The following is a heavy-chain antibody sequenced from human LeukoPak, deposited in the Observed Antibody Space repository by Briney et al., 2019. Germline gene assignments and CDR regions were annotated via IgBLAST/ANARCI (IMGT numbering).Heavy chain of an antibody. Sequence: PGGSLRLSCAASGFTFSSYWMSWVCQAPGKGLEWVANIKQDGSEKYYVDSVKGRFTISRDNAKNSLYLQMNSLRAEDTAVYYCARVEGSSSWYTFDYWGQGTLVTVSS. CDR2: IKQDGSEK. D-gene: IGHD6-13*01. J-gene: IGHJ4*02. V-gene: IGHV3-7*01. CDR3: ARVEGSSSWYTFDY. CDR1: GFTFSSYW.